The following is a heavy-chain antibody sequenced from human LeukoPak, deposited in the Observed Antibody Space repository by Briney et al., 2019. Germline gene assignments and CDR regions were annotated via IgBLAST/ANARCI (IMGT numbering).Heavy chain of an antibody. CDR1: GGSISSYY. CDR3: ARAARYFDWLAHPLYFDY. CDR2: IYYSGST. J-gene: IGHJ4*02. V-gene: IGHV4-59*01. D-gene: IGHD3-9*01. Sequence: SETLSLTCTVSGGSISSYYWSWIRQPPGKGLEWIGYIYYSGSTNYNPSLKSRVTISVDTSENQFSLKLSSVTAADTAVYYCARAARYFDWLAHPLYFDYWGQGTLVTVSS.